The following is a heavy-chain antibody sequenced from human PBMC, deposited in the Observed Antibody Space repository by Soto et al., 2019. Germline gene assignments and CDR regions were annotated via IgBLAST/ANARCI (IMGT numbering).Heavy chain of an antibody. V-gene: IGHV1-2*04. CDR1: GYTFTGYY. CDR2: INPNSGGT. J-gene: IGHJ3*02. CDR3: ARARGVIKGAFDI. D-gene: IGHD3-10*01. Sequence: ASVKVSCKASGYTFTGYYMHWVRQAPGQGLEWMGWINPNSGGTNYAQKFQGWVTMTRDTSISTAYMELGRLRSGDTAVYYCARARGVIKGAFDIWGQGTMVTVSS.